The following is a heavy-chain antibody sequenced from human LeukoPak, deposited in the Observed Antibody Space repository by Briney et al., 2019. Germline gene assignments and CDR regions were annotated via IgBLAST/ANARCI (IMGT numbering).Heavy chain of an antibody. CDR2: IYHSGGT. D-gene: IGHD4-17*01. Sequence: SETLSLTCAVSGGSISSGGYSWSWIRQPPGKGLEWIGYIYHSGGTYYNPSLKSRVTISVDRSKNQFSLKLSSVTAADTAVYYCARTVTTVTTLWFDPWGQGTLVTVSS. CDR1: GGSISSGGYS. V-gene: IGHV4-30-2*01. J-gene: IGHJ5*02. CDR3: ARTVTTVTTLWFDP.